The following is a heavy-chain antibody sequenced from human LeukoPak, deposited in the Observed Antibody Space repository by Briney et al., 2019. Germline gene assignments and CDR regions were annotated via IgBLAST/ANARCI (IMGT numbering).Heavy chain of an antibody. V-gene: IGHV1-2*02. J-gene: IGHJ4*02. CDR2: INPNNGGT. CDR1: GYTFTGYY. Sequence: GASVKVSCKASGYTFTGYYIHWVRQAPGQGLEWMGWINPNNGGTNYVQKFQDRVTMTRDTSISTAYMELSRLRSDDTAVYYCARDQNYYDSSGYYGIDCWGQGTPVTVSS. CDR3: ARDQNYYDSSGYYGIDC. D-gene: IGHD3-22*01.